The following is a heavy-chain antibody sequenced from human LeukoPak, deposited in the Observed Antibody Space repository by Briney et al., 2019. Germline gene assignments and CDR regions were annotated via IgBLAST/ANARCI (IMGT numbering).Heavy chain of an antibody. J-gene: IGHJ4*02. CDR2: ISAYNGNT. D-gene: IGHD3-10*01. CDR1: GYTFTSYG. V-gene: IGHV1-18*01. CDR3: ARDKDELLWFGELPQYFDY. Sequence: ASVKVSCKASGYTFTSYGISWVRQAPGQGLEWMGWISAYNGNTNYAQKLQGRVTMTTDTSTSTAYMELRSLRSDDTAVYCCARDKDELLWFGELPQYFDYWGQGTLVTVSS.